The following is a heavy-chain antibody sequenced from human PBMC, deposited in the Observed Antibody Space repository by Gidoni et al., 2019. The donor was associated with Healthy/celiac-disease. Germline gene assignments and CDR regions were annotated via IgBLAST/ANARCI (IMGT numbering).Heavy chain of an antibody. Sequence: QVQLQQWGAGLLKPSETLSLTCAVYGGSFSGYYWSWIRQPPGKGLEWIGEINHSGSTNYNPSLKSRVTISVDTSKNQFSLKLSSVTAADTAVYYCARDRRRQQLASSFDYWGQGTLVTVSS. CDR1: GGSFSGYY. CDR2: INHSGST. V-gene: IGHV4-34*01. D-gene: IGHD6-13*01. J-gene: IGHJ4*02. CDR3: ARDRRRQQLASSFDY.